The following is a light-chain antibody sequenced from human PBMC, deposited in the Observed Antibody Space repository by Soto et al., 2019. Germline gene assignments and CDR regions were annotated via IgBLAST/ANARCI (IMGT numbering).Light chain of an antibody. CDR1: QSVSSSY. J-gene: IGKJ1*01. V-gene: IGKV3-20*01. CDR3: QQYNNWPLT. Sequence: EIVLTQSPGTLSLSPGERATLACRASQSVSSSYLAWYQQQPGQAPSLLIYGASSRATGIADRFSGSGSGTDYTLTISRLEPEDFAVYYCQQYNNWPLTFGQGTKVDIK. CDR2: GAS.